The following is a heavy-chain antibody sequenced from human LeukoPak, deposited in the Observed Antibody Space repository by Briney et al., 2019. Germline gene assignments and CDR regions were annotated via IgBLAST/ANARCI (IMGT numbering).Heavy chain of an antibody. Sequence: PSETLSLTCTVSGGSISSYYWSWLRQPPGKGLEWIGRIYTSGSTNYNPPLTSRVTMSADTSKNQFSLKLTSVTAADTAVYYCARQSADAFDIWGQGTMVTVSS. CDR1: GGSISSYY. J-gene: IGHJ3*02. CDR2: IYTSGST. V-gene: IGHV4-4*07. CDR3: ARQSADAFDI.